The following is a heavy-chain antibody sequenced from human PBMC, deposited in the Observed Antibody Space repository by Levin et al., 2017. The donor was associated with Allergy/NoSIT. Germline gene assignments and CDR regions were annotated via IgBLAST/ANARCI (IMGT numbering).Heavy chain of an antibody. CDR2: ISYDGSNK. D-gene: IGHD4-23*01. CDR3: ARDAGGNKDY. J-gene: IGHJ4*02. V-gene: IGHV3-30-3*01. Sequence: GGSLRLSCAASGFTFSSYALHWVRQAPGKGLDWVAVISYDGSNKYHADSVKGRFTISRDNSKNTLYLQMNSLRAEDTAVYYCARDAGGNKDYWGQGTLVTVSS. CDR1: GFTFSSYA.